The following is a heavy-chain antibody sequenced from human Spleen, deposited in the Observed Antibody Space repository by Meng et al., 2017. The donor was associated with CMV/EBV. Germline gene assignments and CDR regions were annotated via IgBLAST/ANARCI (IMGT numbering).Heavy chain of an antibody. CDR1: GFTFSSYW. J-gene: IGHJ4*02. CDR3: TRDLDYSSSIFAY. CDR2: SNGDGSVT. V-gene: IGHV3-74*01. D-gene: IGHD3/OR15-3a*01. Sequence: ASGFTFSSYWMHWVRQVPGKGLVWVSRSNGDGSVTNYADSVKGRFTISRDNAKNTLYLQMDSLRVEDTAVYYCTRDLDYSSSIFAYWGQGALVTVSS.